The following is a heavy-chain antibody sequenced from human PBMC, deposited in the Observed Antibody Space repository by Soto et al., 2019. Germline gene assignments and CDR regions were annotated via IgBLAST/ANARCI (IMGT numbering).Heavy chain of an antibody. CDR1: GYTFNTFG. D-gene: IGHD2-8*01. Sequence: IQLVQSAGEVKRPGASVKVSCKASGYTFNTFGITWVRQAPGQGLEWMGCVSGYSDKRDYSRKLQDRITLTADPXXXXSXXXXXXXXXXXXXXXYCXXXXGXYFGVNDFWGQGTLVTVSS. CDR3: XXXXGXYFGVNDF. CDR2: VSGYSDKR. J-gene: IGHJ4*02. V-gene: IGHV1-18*01.